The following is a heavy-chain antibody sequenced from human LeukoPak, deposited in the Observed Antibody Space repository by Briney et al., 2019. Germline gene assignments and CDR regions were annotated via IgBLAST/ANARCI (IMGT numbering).Heavy chain of an antibody. J-gene: IGHJ6*02. Sequence: PSETLSLTCAVYGGSFSGYYWSWIRQPPGKGLEWIGEINHSGSTNYNPSLKSRVTISVDTSKNQFSLKLSSVTAADTAVYYCARVGGYSYGHYYYYYGMDVWGQGTTVTVSS. CDR1: GGSFSGYY. V-gene: IGHV4-34*01. CDR3: ARVGGYSYGHYYYYYGMDV. CDR2: INHSGST. D-gene: IGHD5-18*01.